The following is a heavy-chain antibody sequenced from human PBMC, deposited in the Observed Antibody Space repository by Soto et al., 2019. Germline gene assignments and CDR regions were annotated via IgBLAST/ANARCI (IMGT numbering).Heavy chain of an antibody. CDR3: TGQIASGH. CDR1: GFTFSNSG. CDR2: ISFDGNTQ. J-gene: IGHJ4*02. V-gene: IGHV3-30*03. Sequence: QVQLVESGGGVVQPGRSLRLSYAASGFTFSNSGMHWVRQAPGKGLEWVAVISFDGNTQFYADSVKGRFSISRDNSKNTLYLDMNSLRADDAAVYYCTGQIASGHWGQGTLVTVSS. D-gene: IGHD2-8*02.